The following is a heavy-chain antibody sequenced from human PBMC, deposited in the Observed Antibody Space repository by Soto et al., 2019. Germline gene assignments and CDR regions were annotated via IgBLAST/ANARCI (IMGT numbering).Heavy chain of an antibody. CDR1: GFTFSSYW. CDR2: INSDGRST. J-gene: IGHJ6*02. V-gene: IGHV3-74*01. Sequence: EVQLVESGGGLVQPGGSLRLSCAASGFTFSSYWMHWVRQAPGKGLVWVSRINSDGRSTSYADSVKGRFTISRDNAKNTLYLHMNSLRAEDTAVYYCAREERAAFYYDGMDVWGQGTTVTVSS. CDR3: AREERAAFYYDGMDV. D-gene: IGHD1-1*01.